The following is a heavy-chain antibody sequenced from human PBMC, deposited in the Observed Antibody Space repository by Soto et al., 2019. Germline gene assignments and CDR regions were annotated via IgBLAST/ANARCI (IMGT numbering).Heavy chain of an antibody. CDR1: GYTFTSYA. Sequence: GASVKVSCKASGYTFTSYAMHWVRQAPGQRLEWMGWINAGNGNTKYSQKFQGRVTITRDTSASTAYMELSSLRSEDTAVYYCARVRDWSYGPGDFDYWGQGTLVTVSS. CDR2: INAGNGNT. CDR3: ARVRDWSYGPGDFDY. D-gene: IGHD1-7*01. V-gene: IGHV1-3*01. J-gene: IGHJ4*02.